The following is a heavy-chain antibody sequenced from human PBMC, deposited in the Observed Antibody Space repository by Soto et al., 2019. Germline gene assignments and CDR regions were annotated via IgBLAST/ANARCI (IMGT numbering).Heavy chain of an antibody. CDR3: ARDRLSSDWFDP. J-gene: IGHJ5*02. CDR1: GGSISSYY. CDR2: IYYSGST. V-gene: IGHV4-59*01. Sequence: SETLSLTCTVSGGSISSYYWSWIRQPPGKGLEWIGYIYYSGSTNYNPSLKSRVTISVDTSKNQFSLKLSSVTAADTAVYYCARDRLSSDWFDPWGQEPWSPSPQ. D-gene: IGHD2-15*01.